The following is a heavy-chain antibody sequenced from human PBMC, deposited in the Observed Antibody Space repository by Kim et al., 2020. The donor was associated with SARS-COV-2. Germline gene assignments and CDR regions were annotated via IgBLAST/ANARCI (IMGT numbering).Heavy chain of an antibody. CDR2: IKSEVNGGTQ. J-gene: IGHJ4*02. Sequence: GGSLRLSCVTSGFIFSNAWMNWVRQAPGKGLEWVGRIKSEVNGGTQYYAAPVKGRFTISRDDSKNTLYLQMNSLNTEDTGGYYCTTTRVVGASLNYWGQG. CDR1: GFIFSNAW. CDR3: TTTRVVGASLNY. V-gene: IGHV3-15*01. D-gene: IGHD2-15*01.